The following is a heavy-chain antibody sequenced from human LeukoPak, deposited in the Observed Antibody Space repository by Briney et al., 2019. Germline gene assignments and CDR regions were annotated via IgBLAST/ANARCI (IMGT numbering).Heavy chain of an antibody. J-gene: IGHJ4*02. D-gene: IGHD3-22*01. V-gene: IGHV1-2*02. CDR3: ARGPGPYYYDSSGSDY. CDR1: GYTFTGYY. CDR2: INPNSGGT. Sequence: GASVKVSCKASGYTFTGYYMHWVRQAPGQGLEWMGWINPNSGGTNYAQKFQGRVTMTRDTSISTAYMELSRLRSEDTAVYYCARGPGPYYYDSSGSDYWGQGTLVTVSS.